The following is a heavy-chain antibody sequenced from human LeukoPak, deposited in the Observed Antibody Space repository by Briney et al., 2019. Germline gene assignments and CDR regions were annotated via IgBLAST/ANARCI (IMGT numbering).Heavy chain of an antibody. Sequence: PSETLSLTCTVSGGSISSYYWSWIRQPPGKGLEWIGYIYYSGSTNYNPSLKSRVTISVDTSKNQFSLKLSSVTAADTAVYYCARGSSGYYYGMDVWGQGTTVTVSS. J-gene: IGHJ6*02. V-gene: IGHV4-59*01. CDR1: GGSISSYY. D-gene: IGHD3-22*01. CDR3: ARGSSGYYYGMDV. CDR2: IYYSGST.